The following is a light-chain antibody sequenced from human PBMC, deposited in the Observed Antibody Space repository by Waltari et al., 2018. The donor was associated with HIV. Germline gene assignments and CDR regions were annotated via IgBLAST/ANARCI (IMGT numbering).Light chain of an antibody. CDR3: TSYTGSTNLL. CDR1: ISAVGGYAY. CDR2: EFT. Sequence: QSALTQPPSASGSPGQSVTISCTGPISAVGGYAYVSWYQHHPGKAPKLIIYEFTKRPSGVPDRFSGSKSDYTASLTVSGLQAEDEADYYCTSYTGSTNLLFGGGTKLTVL. V-gene: IGLV2-8*01. J-gene: IGLJ2*01.